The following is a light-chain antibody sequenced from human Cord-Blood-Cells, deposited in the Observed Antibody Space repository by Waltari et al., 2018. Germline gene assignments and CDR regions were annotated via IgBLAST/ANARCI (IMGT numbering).Light chain of an antibody. V-gene: IGLV2-23*01. CDR2: DGS. CDR1: SSDVGRYNL. Sequence: QSALTQPASVSGSPGQSITISCTGTSSDVGRYNLVPWYQQHPGKAPKLMINDGSKRPSGVSNRFSGSKSGNTASLTISGLQAEDEADYYCCSYACSRVFGGGTKLTVL. CDR3: CSYACSRV. J-gene: IGLJ3*02.